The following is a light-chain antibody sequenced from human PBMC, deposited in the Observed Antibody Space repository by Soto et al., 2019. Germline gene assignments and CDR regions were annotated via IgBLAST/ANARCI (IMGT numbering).Light chain of an antibody. J-gene: IGLJ1*01. CDR2: EVS. CDR1: SSDVGGHNY. V-gene: IGLV2-14*01. CDR3: SSYTSSSTYV. Sequence: QSVLTQPPSASGAPGQSVTISCTGTSSDVGGHNYVSWYQQHPGKAPKLTIYEVSNRPSGVSNRFSGSKSGNTASLTISGLQAEDETDYYCSSYTSSSTYVFGTGTKVTVL.